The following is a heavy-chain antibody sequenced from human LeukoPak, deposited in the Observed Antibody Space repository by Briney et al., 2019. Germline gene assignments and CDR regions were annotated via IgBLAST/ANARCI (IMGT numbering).Heavy chain of an antibody. J-gene: IGHJ6*03. CDR2: IYYSGST. D-gene: IGHD6-13*01. CDR3: ARVTGILAAYYYMDV. CDR1: GGSISSSSYY. Sequence: SETLSLTCTVSGGSISSSSYYWGWIRQPPGKGLEWIGSIYYSGSTYYNPSLKSRVTISVDTSKNQFSLKLSSVTAADTAVYYCARVTGILAAYYYMDVWGKGTTVTVSS. V-gene: IGHV4-39*07.